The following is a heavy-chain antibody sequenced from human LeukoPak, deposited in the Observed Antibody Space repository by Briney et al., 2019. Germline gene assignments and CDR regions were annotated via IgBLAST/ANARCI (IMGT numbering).Heavy chain of an antibody. Sequence: GGSLRLSCAASGFTFSSYWMSWVRQAPGKGLEWVANINQDGSEIYYVDSVKGRFTISRDNAKNSLYLQMNSLRDEDTAVYYCARDMTFCSGGSCYSLGFDFWGQGTMVTVSS. D-gene: IGHD2-15*01. CDR3: ARDMTFCSGGSCYSLGFDF. CDR2: INQDGSEI. V-gene: IGHV3-7*01. J-gene: IGHJ3*01. CDR1: GFTFSSYW.